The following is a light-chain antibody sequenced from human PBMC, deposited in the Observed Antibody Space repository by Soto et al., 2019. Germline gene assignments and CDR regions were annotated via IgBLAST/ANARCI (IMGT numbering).Light chain of an antibody. CDR3: QQYNKRPQT. CDR2: GAS. CDR1: QTIRSS. J-gene: IGKJ1*01. Sequence: IVMTHSPSTLAVSIGERATLSCRASQTIRSSLAWYQQKPGQAPRLLIYGASTRATDIPARFGGSGSGTEFTLTISSLQSEDSAIYYCQQYNKRPQTFGQGTKVDIK. V-gene: IGKV3-15*01.